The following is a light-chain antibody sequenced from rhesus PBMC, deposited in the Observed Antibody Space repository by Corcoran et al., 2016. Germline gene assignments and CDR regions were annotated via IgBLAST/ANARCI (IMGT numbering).Light chain of an antibody. V-gene: IGLV2-32*02. CDR2: EVS. CDR1: SSDIGGYNY. CDR3: NSYAGSNTYI. J-gene: IGLJ1*01. Sequence: QAALTQPHSVSGSPGQSVTISCTGTSSDIGGYNYVSWYQQHPGTAPKLMIYEVSKRPSGVSDHFSGSKSGNTASLTISGLQAEDEADYFCNSYAGSNTYIFGGGTRLTVL.